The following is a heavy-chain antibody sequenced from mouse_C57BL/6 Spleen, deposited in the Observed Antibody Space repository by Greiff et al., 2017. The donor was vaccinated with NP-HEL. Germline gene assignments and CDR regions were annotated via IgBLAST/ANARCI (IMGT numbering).Heavy chain of an antibody. CDR2: IYPGDGDT. D-gene: IGHD1-1*01. CDR3: ARTTTSRGSGY. CDR1: GYAFSSYW. J-gene: IGHJ2*01. Sequence: QVQLQQSGAELVKPGASVKISCKASGYAFSSYWMNWVKQRPGKGLEWIGQIYPGDGDTNYNGKFKGKATLTADKSSSTAYMQLSSLTSEDSAVYFCARTTTSRGSGYWGQGTTLTVSS. V-gene: IGHV1-80*01.